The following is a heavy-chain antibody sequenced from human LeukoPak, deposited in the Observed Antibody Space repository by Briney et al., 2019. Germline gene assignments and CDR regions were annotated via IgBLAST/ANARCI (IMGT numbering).Heavy chain of an antibody. J-gene: IGHJ6*02. CDR3: AREGSWGYDSSGYYDYYYYGMDV. CDR1: GYTLTELS. D-gene: IGHD3-22*01. V-gene: IGHV1-18*01. Sequence: ASVKVSCKVSGYTLTELSMHWVRQAPGQGLEWMGWISAYNGNTNYAQKLQGRVTMATDTSTSTAYMELRSLRSDDTAVYYCAREGSWGYDSSGYYDYYYYGMDVWGQGTTVTVSS. CDR2: ISAYNGNT.